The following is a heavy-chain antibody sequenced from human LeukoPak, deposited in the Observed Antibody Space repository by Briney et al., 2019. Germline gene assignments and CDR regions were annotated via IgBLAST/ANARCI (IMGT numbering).Heavy chain of an antibody. CDR3: TRPYYGSGSYYDYFDY. Sequence: PGGSLRLSCTASGFTFGDYAMSWLRQAPGKGLEWVGFIRIKAYGGTTEYAASVKGRFTISRDDPKSIAYLQMNSLKTEDTAVYYCTRPYYGSGSYYDYFDYWGQGTLVTVSS. CDR2: IRIKAYGGTT. D-gene: IGHD3-10*01. J-gene: IGHJ4*02. V-gene: IGHV3-49*03. CDR1: GFTFGDYA.